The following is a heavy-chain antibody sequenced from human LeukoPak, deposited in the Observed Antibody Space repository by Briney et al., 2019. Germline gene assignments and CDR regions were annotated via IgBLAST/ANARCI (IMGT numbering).Heavy chain of an antibody. J-gene: IGHJ3*01. V-gene: IGHV3-48*03. CDR3: VREDGARGQHTFDL. Sequence: GGSLRLSCTASGFTFSRYDMNWVRQAPGKGLEWVSYISIDYSTIYYAHSVKGRFTISRDTAKNSLYLQMNSLRVDDTAVYYCVREDGARGQHTFDLWGHGTMVTVSS. CDR2: ISIDYSTI. CDR1: GFTFSRYD. D-gene: IGHD4/OR15-4a*01.